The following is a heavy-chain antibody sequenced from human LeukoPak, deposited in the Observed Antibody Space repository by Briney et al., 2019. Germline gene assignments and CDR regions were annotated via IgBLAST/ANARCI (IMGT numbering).Heavy chain of an antibody. CDR3: TRGSLSRSSRDY. CDR1: GYTFTGYD. Sequence: ASVRVSCKASGYTFTGYDINWVRQATGQGLEWMGWMNTNTGDPGYAQKFQGRVTMTRNSSIDTAYMELSGLRSEDTAVYYCTRGSLSRSSRDYWGQGTLLTVSS. V-gene: IGHV1-8*01. CDR2: MNTNTGDP. D-gene: IGHD1-26*01. J-gene: IGHJ4*02.